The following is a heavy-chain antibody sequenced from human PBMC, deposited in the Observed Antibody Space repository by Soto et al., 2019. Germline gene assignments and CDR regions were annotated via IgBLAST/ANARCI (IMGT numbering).Heavy chain of an antibody. J-gene: IGHJ4*02. V-gene: IGHV4-39*01. CDR1: GGSISSGGYY. CDR2: IYSSENT. D-gene: IGHD2-15*01. Sequence: SETLSLTCTVSGGSISSGGYYWSWIRQSPGKGLEWIGTIYSSENTYYNPSLLSRVTISVDTSKNEFSLKLSSVTAADTAVYYCARGNRLRSIVVVVAAPQARSAYFDDWGQEPLVTVSS. CDR3: ARGNRLRSIVVVVAAPQARSAYFDD.